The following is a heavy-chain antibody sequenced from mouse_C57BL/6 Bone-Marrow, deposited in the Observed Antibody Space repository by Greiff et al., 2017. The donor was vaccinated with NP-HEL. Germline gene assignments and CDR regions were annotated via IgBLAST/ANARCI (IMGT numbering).Heavy chain of an antibody. Sequence: EVKVVESGGDLVKPGGSLKLSCAASGFTFSSYGMSWVRQTPDKRLEWVATISSGGSYTYYPDSVKGRFTISRDNAKNTLYLQMSSLKSEDTAMYYCARFPLYYYGSSPSYFDYWGQGTTLTVSS. CDR1: GFTFSSYG. CDR2: ISSGGSYT. CDR3: ARFPLYYYGSSPSYFDY. V-gene: IGHV5-6*01. J-gene: IGHJ2*01. D-gene: IGHD1-1*01.